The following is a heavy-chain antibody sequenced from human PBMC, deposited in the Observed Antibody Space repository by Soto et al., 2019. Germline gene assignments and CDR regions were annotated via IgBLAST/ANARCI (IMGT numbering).Heavy chain of an antibody. D-gene: IGHD3-10*01. CDR2: ISPDDGNT. CDR3: ARVEAPFGESLH. J-gene: IGHJ4*02. Sequence: ASVKVSCKTSGYTFRSYTIAWVLQAPGQGLEWLGWISPDDGNTEYEQKFQGRVTMTADTLTNNAYMELRSLKYDDTAVYYCARVEAPFGESLHWGQGTPVTVSS. CDR1: GYTFRSYT. V-gene: IGHV1-18*01.